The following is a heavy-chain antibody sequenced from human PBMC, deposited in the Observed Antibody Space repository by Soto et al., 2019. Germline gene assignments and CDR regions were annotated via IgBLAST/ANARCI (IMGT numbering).Heavy chain of an antibody. Sequence: GGSLRLSCKGSGYSFTSYWISWVRQIPGKGLEWMGRIDPSDSYTNYSPSFQGHVTISADKSISTAYLQWRSLRASDTAMYYCARPSANQCQAGSRYFGMDVWGQGTTVTVSS. CDR1: GYSFTSYW. D-gene: IGHD2-2*01. V-gene: IGHV5-10-1*01. CDR3: ARPSANQCQAGSRYFGMDV. CDR2: IDPSDSYT. J-gene: IGHJ6*02.